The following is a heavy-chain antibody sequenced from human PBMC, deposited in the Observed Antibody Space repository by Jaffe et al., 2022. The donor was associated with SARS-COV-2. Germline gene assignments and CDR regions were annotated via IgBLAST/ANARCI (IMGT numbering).Heavy chain of an antibody. J-gene: IGHJ4*02. CDR1: GFTAFTFSNTW. D-gene: IGHD3-22*01. V-gene: IGHV3-15*01. CDR3: ATGVGYVYDGRGYF. Sequence: EVQLVESGGGLVKPGGSLRLSCAVSGFTAFTFSNTWMSWVRQAPGKGLEWVGRIKSQTDGGTTEYAAPVQGRFTISRDDSKNTLYLQMNGLKTEDAAVYYCATGVGYVYDGRGYFWGQGIPVTVSS. CDR2: IKSQTDGGTT.